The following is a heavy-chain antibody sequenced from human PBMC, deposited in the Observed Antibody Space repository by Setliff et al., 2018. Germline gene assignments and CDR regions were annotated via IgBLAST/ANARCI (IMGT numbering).Heavy chain of an antibody. CDR1: GFTVSSNY. J-gene: IGHJ4*02. D-gene: IGHD3-16*01. Sequence: GGSLRLSCAASGFTVSSNYMSWVRQAPGKGLEWVANIKQGGSEKYYVDSVKGRFTISRDNAKNSLYLQMNSLRAEDTAVYYCARDGGEYWGQGTLVTVSS. CDR3: ARDGGEY. CDR2: IKQGGSEK. V-gene: IGHV3-7*01.